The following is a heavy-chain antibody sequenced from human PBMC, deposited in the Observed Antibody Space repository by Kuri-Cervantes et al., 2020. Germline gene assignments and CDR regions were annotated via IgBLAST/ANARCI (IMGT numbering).Heavy chain of an antibody. Sequence: SETLSLTCTVSGSSFSSYYWSWIRQPPGKGLEWIGYISYSGSTNYNPSLKSRVTISVDTSKNQFPLKLSSVTAADTAVYYCARGPVVYEFDPWGQGTLVTVSS. J-gene: IGHJ5*02. CDR1: GSSFSSYY. D-gene: IGHD2-8*01. CDR3: ARGPVVYEFDP. CDR2: ISYSGST. V-gene: IGHV4-59*01.